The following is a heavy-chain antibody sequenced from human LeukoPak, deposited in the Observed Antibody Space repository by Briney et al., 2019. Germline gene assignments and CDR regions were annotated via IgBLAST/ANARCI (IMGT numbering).Heavy chain of an antibody. CDR1: GGSISSYY. J-gene: IGHJ4*02. CDR3: AMGTTVTTSGYFDY. Sequence: SETLSHTCTVSGGSISSYYWSWIRQPPGKGLEWIGYIYYSGSTNYNPSLKSRVTISVDTSKNQFSLKLSSVTAADTAVYYCAMGTTVTTSGYFDYWGQGTLVTVSS. D-gene: IGHD4-17*01. V-gene: IGHV4-59*01. CDR2: IYYSGST.